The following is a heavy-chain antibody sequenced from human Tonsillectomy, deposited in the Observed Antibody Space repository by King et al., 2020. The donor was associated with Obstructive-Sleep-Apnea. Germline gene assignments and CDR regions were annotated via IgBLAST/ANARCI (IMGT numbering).Heavy chain of an antibody. CDR2: FRSKAYVGTT. D-gene: IGHD2-2*01. Sequence: VQLVESGGGLVQPGRSLRLSCTVSGFTFGDYAMSWFRQAPGKGLEWVGFFRSKAYVGTTEYAASVKGRFTISRDDSLSIAFLQMNILKTEDTAVYYCTRGVIVVVPAAFIPYYWGQGTLVTVSS. CDR3: TRGVIVVVPAAFIPYY. V-gene: IGHV3-49*03. J-gene: IGHJ4*02. CDR1: GFTFGDYA.